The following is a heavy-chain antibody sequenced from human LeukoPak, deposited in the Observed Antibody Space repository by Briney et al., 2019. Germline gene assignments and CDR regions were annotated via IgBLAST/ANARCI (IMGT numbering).Heavy chain of an antibody. CDR2: ISSSGSTI. CDR3: ARAKDIVVVPAALDP. CDR1: GFTFSDYY. Sequence: GGSLRLSCAASGFTFSDYYMNWIRQAPGKGLEWVSYISSSGSTIYYAGSVKGRFTISGDNAKNSLYLQMNSLRAEDTAVYYCARAKDIVVVPAALDPWGQGTLVTVSS. J-gene: IGHJ5*02. D-gene: IGHD2-2*01. V-gene: IGHV3-11*01.